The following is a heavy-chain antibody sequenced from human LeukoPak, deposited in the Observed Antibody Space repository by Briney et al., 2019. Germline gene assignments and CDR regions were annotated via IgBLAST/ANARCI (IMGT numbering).Heavy chain of an antibody. V-gene: IGHV4-59*01. CDR2: IYYSGST. CDR3: ASRRSSGWPHFDY. CDR1: GGSISSYY. J-gene: IGHJ4*02. D-gene: IGHD6-19*01. Sequence: SETLSLTCTVSGGSISSYYWSWIRQPPGKGLEWIGYIYYSGSTNHNPSLKSRVTISVDTSKNQFSLKLSSVTAADTAVYYCASRRSSGWPHFDYWGQGTLVTVSS.